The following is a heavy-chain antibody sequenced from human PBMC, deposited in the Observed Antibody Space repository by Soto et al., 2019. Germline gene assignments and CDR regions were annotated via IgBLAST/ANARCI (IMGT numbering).Heavy chain of an antibody. D-gene: IGHD3-22*01. V-gene: IGHV3-74*01. CDR3: AKATYYYDSSGYYPFVY. Sequence: GGSLRLSCTASGFTFNMYWMHWVRQVAGKGLVWVSRINDDGTFTDYADSVKGRFTISRDNARDTLYLQMNDLSDEDTAVYYCAKATYYYDSSGYYPFVYWGQGTLVTISS. CDR2: INDDGTFT. CDR1: GFTFNMYW. J-gene: IGHJ4*02.